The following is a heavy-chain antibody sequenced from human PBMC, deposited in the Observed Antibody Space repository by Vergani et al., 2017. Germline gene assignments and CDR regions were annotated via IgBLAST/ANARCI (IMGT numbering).Heavy chain of an antibody. CDR2: IQFAGSNQ. CDR1: GFTLSNYD. V-gene: IGHV3-30*02. CDR3: AKHFRGWGIDY. Sequence: QVQLVESGGGVVQRGGSLRLSRATSGFTLSNYDMQWIRQGPGKGLEFVAFIQFAGSNQYYADSVKGRFTLSRDFSKNTLYLQMNSLRTDDSATYYCAKHFRGWGIDYWCQGTQVIVSS. D-gene: IGHD3-16*01. J-gene: IGHJ4*02.